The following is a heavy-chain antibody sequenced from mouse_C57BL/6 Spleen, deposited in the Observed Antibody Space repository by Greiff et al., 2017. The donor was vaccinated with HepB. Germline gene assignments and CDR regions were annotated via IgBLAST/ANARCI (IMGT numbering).Heavy chain of an antibody. D-gene: IGHD2-4*01. CDR3: ARGGDYDGYYFDY. CDR2: IDPSDSET. CDR1: GYTFTSYW. V-gene: IGHV1-52*01. J-gene: IGHJ2*01. Sequence: QVQLKEPGAELVRPGSSVKLSCKASGYTFTSYWMHWVKQRPIQGLEWIGNIDPSDSETHYNQKFKDKATLTVDKSSSTAYMQLSSLTSEDSAVYYCARGGDYDGYYFDYWGQGTTLTVSS.